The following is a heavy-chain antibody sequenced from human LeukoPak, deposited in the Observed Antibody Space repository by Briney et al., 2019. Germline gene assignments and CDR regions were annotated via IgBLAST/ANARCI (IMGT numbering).Heavy chain of an antibody. CDR1: GGSISSYY. Sequence: SETLSLTCTVSGGSISSYYWSWIRQPPGKGPEWIGYIYYSGSTNYNPSLKSRVTISVDTSKNQFSLKLSSVTAADTAVYYCASWGATHHYFDYWGQGTLVTVSS. CDR3: ASWGATHHYFDY. D-gene: IGHD1-26*01. V-gene: IGHV4-59*08. CDR2: IYYSGST. J-gene: IGHJ4*02.